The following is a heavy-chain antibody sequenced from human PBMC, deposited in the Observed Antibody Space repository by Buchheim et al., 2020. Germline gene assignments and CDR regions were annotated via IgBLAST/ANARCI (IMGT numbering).Heavy chain of an antibody. CDR3: ARVLRFLEWSLSDYYYGMDV. D-gene: IGHD3-3*01. J-gene: IGHJ6*02. V-gene: IGHV4-34*01. CDR1: GGSFSGYY. CDR2: INHSGST. Sequence: QVQLQQWGAGLLKPSETLSLTCAVYGGSFSGYYWSWIRQPPGKGLEWIGEINHSGSTNYNPSLKSRVPISVDTSKNQFSLKLSSVTAADTAVYYCARVLRFLEWSLSDYYYGMDVWGQGTT.